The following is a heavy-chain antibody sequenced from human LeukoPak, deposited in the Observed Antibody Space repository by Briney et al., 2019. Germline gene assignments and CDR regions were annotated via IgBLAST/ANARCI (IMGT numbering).Heavy chain of an antibody. D-gene: IGHD6-13*01. V-gene: IGHV3-30-3*01. CDR2: ISYDGSNK. CDR3: ARPIRGTAAGTPPLYYYYYYMDV. CDR1: GFTFSSYA. Sequence: GESLRLSCAASGFTFSSYAMHWVRQAPGKGLEWVAVISYDGSNKYYADSVKGRFTISRDNSKNTLYLQMNSLRAEDTAVYYCARPIRGTAAGTPPLYYYYYYMDVWGKGTTVTVSS. J-gene: IGHJ6*03.